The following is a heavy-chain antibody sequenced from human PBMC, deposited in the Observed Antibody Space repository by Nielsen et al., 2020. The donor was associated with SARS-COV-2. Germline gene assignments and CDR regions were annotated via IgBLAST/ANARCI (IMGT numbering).Heavy chain of an antibody. CDR1: GGSISSGGFY. Sequence: SETLSLTCTVSGGSISSGGFYWSWIRQHPGKGLEWIGYIYYSGSTYYNPSLKSRLTMSVDTSKNQFSLKLSSVTAADTAVYYCARAPDEARNYNWFDPWGQGTQVTVSS. CDR2: IYYSGST. V-gene: IGHV4-31*03. D-gene: IGHD1-14*01. CDR3: ARAPDEARNYNWFDP. J-gene: IGHJ5*02.